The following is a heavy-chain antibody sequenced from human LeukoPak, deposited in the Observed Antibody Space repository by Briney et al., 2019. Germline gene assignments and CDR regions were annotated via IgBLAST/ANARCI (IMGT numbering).Heavy chain of an antibody. Sequence: ASVKVSCKASGYTFTSYGISWVRQAPGQGLEWMGWISAYNGNTNYAQKLQGRVTMTEDTSTDTAYMELSSLRSEDTAVYYCATAAAGSLYYYYYYGMDVWGQGTTVTVSS. J-gene: IGHJ6*02. V-gene: IGHV1-18*01. CDR3: ATAAAGSLYYYYYYGMDV. CDR1: GYTFTSYG. CDR2: ISAYNGNT. D-gene: IGHD6-13*01.